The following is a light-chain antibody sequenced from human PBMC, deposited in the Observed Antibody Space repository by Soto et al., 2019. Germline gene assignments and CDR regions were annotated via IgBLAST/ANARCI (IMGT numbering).Light chain of an antibody. CDR1: QSISSY. CDR2: AAS. J-gene: IGKJ2*01. CDR3: QQSYNTPT. Sequence: DIQMTQSPSSLSASVGDRVTITCRASQSISSYLNWYQQKPGKAPKLLIYAASSLQSGVPSRFSGSGSGTDFTPTISSLQPEDFATYYCQQSYNTPTFGQGTKLEIK. V-gene: IGKV1-39*01.